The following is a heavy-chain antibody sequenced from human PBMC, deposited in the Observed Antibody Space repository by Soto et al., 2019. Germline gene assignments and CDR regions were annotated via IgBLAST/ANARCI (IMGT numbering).Heavy chain of an antibody. V-gene: IGHV4-59*01. Sequence: PSETLSLTCTVSGASIQDYYWNWIRQPPGKGLEWIGYVYYDGTTNYNPSLRSRVTISVDTSKNQLSLKLTSVTAADTAVYYCARRKYDISFDPWGQGTLVTVSS. CDR3: ARRKYDISFDP. J-gene: IGHJ5*02. D-gene: IGHD3-9*01. CDR2: VYYDGTT. CDR1: GASIQDYY.